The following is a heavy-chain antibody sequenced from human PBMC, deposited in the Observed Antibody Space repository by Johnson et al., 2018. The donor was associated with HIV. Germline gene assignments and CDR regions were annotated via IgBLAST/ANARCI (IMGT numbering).Heavy chain of an antibody. V-gene: IGHV3-13*01. CDR3: TRDRYGVGVS. D-gene: IGHD4-17*01. CDR1: GFTFSYYG. Sequence: VQLVESGGGLVQPGGSLRLSCAASGFTFSYYGIHWVRQAPGKGLEWVSAIGTAGDTYYPGSVKGRFTISRENAKNSLYLQMNSLRAEDTAVYYCTRDRYGVGVSWGQGTMVTVSS. CDR2: IGTAGDT. J-gene: IGHJ3*01.